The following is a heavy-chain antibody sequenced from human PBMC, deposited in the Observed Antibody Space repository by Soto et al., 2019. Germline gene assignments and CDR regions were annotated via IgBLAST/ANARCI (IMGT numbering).Heavy chain of an antibody. D-gene: IGHD5-18*01. CDR1: GFTFDDYT. V-gene: IGHV3-9*01. Sequence: EVQLVESGGGLVQPGRSLRLSCAASGFTFDDYTIHWVRQAPGKGLEWVSGISGNSAKIGYADSVKGRFTISRDNAKNSVYLQMNSLRPEDTALYYCAKEKWIQLWSLGPMAVWGTGTTVTVSS. CDR3: AKEKWIQLWSLGPMAV. J-gene: IGHJ6*03. CDR2: ISGNSAKI.